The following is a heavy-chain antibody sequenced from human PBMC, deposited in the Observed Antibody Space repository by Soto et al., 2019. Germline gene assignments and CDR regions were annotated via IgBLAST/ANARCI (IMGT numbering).Heavy chain of an antibody. Sequence: GASVKVSCKASGYTFTSYGISWVRQAPGQGLEWMGWISAYNGNTNYAQKLQGRVTMITDTSTSTAYMELRSLRSDDTAVYYCARDSRPGVYNWNIEYFQHWGQGTLVTVSS. D-gene: IGHD1-20*01. V-gene: IGHV1-18*01. CDR1: GYTFTSYG. CDR2: ISAYNGNT. J-gene: IGHJ1*01. CDR3: ARDSRPGVYNWNIEYFQH.